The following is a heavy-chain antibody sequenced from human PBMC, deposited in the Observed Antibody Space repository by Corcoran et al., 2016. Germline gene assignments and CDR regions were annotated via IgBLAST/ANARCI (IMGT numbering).Heavy chain of an antibody. D-gene: IGHD4-17*01. CDR1: GGSFSGYY. Sequence: QVQLQQWGAGLLKPSETLSLTCAVYGGSFSGYYWSWIRQPPGKGLEWIGEINHSGSTNYNPSLKSRVTISVDTSKNQFSLKLSSVTAADTAVYYCARIPPTVTTRRNWFDPWGQGTLVTVSS. CDR3: ARIPPTVTTRRNWFDP. V-gene: IGHV4-34*01. CDR2: INHSGST. J-gene: IGHJ5*02.